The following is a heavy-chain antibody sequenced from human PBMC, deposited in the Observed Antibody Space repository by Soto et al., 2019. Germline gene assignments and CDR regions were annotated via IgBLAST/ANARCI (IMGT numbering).Heavy chain of an antibody. CDR2: IIPIFGTA. CDR3: ARANTHPDIGLVPAAMPAQWFDP. Sequence: GASVKVSCKASGGTFSSYAISWVRQAPGQGLEWMGGIIPIFGTANYAQKFQGRVTITADESTSTAYMELSSLRSEDTAVYYCARANTHPDIGLVPAAMPAQWFDPWGQGTRVTVSS. J-gene: IGHJ5*02. CDR1: GGTFSSYA. D-gene: IGHD2-2*01. V-gene: IGHV1-69*13.